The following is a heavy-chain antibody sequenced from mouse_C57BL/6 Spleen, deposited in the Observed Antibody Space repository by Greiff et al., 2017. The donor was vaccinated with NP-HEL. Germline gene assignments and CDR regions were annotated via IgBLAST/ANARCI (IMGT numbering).Heavy chain of an antibody. CDR2: INYDGSST. CDR1: GFTFSDYY. Sequence: EVQRVESEGGLVQPGSSMKLSCTASGFTFSDYYMAWVRQVPEKGLEWVANINYDGSSTYYLDSLKSRFIISRDNAKNILYLQMSSLKSEDTATYYCARDRGYGSSYWYFDVWGTGTTVTVSS. V-gene: IGHV5-16*01. CDR3: ARDRGYGSSYWYFDV. D-gene: IGHD1-1*01. J-gene: IGHJ1*03.